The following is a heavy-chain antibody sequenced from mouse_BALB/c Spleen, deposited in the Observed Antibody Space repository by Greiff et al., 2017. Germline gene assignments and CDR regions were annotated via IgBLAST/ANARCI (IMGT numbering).Heavy chain of an antibody. Sequence: VQLQQSGAELVKPGASVKLSCTASGFNIKDTYMHWVKQRPEQGLEWIGRIDPANGNTKYDPKFQGKATITADTSSNTAYLQLSSLTSEDTAVYYCARGGYGYPWFAYWGQGTLVTVSA. J-gene: IGHJ3*01. D-gene: IGHD2-2*01. CDR1: GFNIKDTY. V-gene: IGHV14-3*02. CDR3: ARGGYGYPWFAY. CDR2: IDPANGNT.